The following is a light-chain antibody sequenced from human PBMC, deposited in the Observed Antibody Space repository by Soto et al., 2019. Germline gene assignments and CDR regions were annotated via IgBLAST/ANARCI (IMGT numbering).Light chain of an antibody. Sequence: EIEVTQSPATLSLSPGEGATLSCRASQSVSSFFAWYQQKPGQAPRLLIYGASNRATGIPDRFSGSGSGTDFTLTISRLEPEDFAVYYCQQYGSSGTFGQGTKVDIK. CDR1: QSVSSF. J-gene: IGKJ1*01. V-gene: IGKV3-20*01. CDR3: QQYGSSGT. CDR2: GAS.